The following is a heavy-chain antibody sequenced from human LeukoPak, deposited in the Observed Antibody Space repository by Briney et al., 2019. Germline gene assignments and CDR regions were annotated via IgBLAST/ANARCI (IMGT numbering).Heavy chain of an antibody. CDR2: INNNGDST. D-gene: IGHD3-16*01. J-gene: IGHJ3*02. Sequence: RGGSLRLSCAASGFIFSNFDMHWVRPAPGKGLEYVSGINNNGDSTYYSDSVKARLTISRDNSKNTLFLQMASLRAEDTAVYYCVKTMMTFGGVIRTDAFDIWGQGTMVIVSS. CDR3: VKTMMTFGGVIRTDAFDI. CDR1: GFIFSNFD. V-gene: IGHV3-64D*06.